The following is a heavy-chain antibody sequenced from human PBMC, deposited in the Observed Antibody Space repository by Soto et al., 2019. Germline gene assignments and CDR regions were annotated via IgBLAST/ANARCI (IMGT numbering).Heavy chain of an antibody. Sequence: WSMKKQPPGKGLEWIGYIYYSGSTNYNPSLKSRVTISVDTSKNQFSLKLSSVTAADTAVYYCARLRAYGEYWYYYHGMDVCGQGLSVSGSS. J-gene: IGHJ6*01. V-gene: IGHV4-59*01. D-gene: IGHD4-17*01. CDR3: ARLRAYGEYWYYYHGMDV. CDR2: IYYSGST.